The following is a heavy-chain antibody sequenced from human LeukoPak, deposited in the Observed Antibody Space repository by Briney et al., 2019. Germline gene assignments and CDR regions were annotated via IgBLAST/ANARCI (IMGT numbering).Heavy chain of an antibody. CDR2: INHSGST. CDR3: ARVRRCTNGVCYTCDY. Sequence: SETLSLTCAVYGGSFRGYYWSWIRQPPGKGLEWSGEINHSGSTNYNPSLKSRVTISVDTSKNQFSLTLSSVTAADTAVYYCARVRRCTNGVCYTCDYWGQGTLVTVSS. D-gene: IGHD2-8*01. V-gene: IGHV4-34*01. J-gene: IGHJ4*02. CDR1: GGSFRGYY.